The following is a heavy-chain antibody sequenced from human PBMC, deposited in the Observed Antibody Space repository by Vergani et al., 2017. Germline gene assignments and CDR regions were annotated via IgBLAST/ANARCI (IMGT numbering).Heavy chain of an antibody. CDR3: ARHSTVEWLVKLGWIDP. J-gene: IGHJ5*02. CDR1: GASIRSSNYY. CDR2: IYYSGST. V-gene: IGHV4-39*01. Sequence: QLQLQESGPGLVKPSATLSLTCSVSGASIRSSNYYLGWIRQPPGKGLEWIASIYYSGSTYYNPSLKSRVTIYVDTSKNQFSLKLSSVTAADTAVYFCARHSTVEWLVKLGWIDPWGQGILVTVSS. D-gene: IGHD6-19*01.